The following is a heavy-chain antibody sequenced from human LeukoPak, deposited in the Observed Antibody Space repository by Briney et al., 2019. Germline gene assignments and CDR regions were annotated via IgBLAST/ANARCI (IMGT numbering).Heavy chain of an antibody. V-gene: IGHV3-33*01. CDR1: GFTFSNYG. D-gene: IGHD3-10*02. CDR2: IWYDGSNK. J-gene: IGHJ4*02. Sequence: GGSLRLSCAASGFTFSNYGIHWVRQAPGKGLEWVAVIWYDGSNKYYADSVKGRFTISRDNSKNTLYLQMNSLRGEDTAVYYCARPIGTYVSIWVPFDYWGQGTLVIVSS. CDR3: ARPIGTYVSIWVPFDY.